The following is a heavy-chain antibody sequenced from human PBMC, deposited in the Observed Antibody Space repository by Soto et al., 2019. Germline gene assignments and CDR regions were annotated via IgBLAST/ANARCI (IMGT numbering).Heavy chain of an antibody. D-gene: IGHD2-8*02. Sequence: PSETLSLTCTVSGASLSSGSYYWSWIRQPPGKGLEWIGYFYYTGTTKYNPSLEGRVTISADTSKNQFSLNLTSVTAADTAVYYCATISYWVKDYWGQGALVTVSS. CDR1: GASLSSGSYY. CDR3: ATISYWVKDY. V-gene: IGHV4-61*01. CDR2: FYYTGTT. J-gene: IGHJ4*02.